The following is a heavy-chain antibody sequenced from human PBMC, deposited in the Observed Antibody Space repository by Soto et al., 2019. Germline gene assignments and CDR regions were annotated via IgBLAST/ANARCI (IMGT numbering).Heavy chain of an antibody. J-gene: IGHJ5*02. CDR1: GFTFSSYG. V-gene: IGHV3-30*18. D-gene: IGHD6-19*01. Sequence: HPGGSLRLSCAASGFTFSSYGMHWVRQAPGKGLEWVAVLSYDGSNKYYADSVKGRFTISRDNSKNTLYLQMNSLRAEDTAVYYCAKEYIAVAGTWFWFDPWGQGTLVNVSS. CDR2: LSYDGSNK. CDR3: AKEYIAVAGTWFWFDP.